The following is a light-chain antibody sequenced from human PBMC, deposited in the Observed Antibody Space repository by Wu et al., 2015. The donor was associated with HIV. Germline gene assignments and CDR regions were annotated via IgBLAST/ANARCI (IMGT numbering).Light chain of an antibody. CDR1: QSISSN. CDR3: QQYNDWPQT. CDR2: GAS. J-gene: IGKJ1*01. V-gene: IGKV3-15*01. Sequence: IVMTQSPSTLSVSPGERATLSCRASQSISSNLAWYQQKPGQAPRLLIYGASTRATGIPARFSGSGSGTEFTLTISSLQSGDFAVYYCQQYNDWPQTFGQGTKVEIK.